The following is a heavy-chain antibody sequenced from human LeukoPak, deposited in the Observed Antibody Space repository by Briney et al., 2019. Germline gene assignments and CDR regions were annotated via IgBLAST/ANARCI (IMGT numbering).Heavy chain of an antibody. D-gene: IGHD3-22*01. CDR3: ARGRNYYDHSGFYYYFDY. CDR2: INHSGYA. CDR1: GGSFSGYY. Sequence: PSETLSLTCAVSGGSFSGYYWSWIRQSPGKGLEWTGEINHSGYANYNPSLKSRLALSVDMSKYQFSLKLSSVTAADTAVYYCARGRNYYDHSGFYYYFDYWALRTLVTVSS. J-gene: IGHJ4*02. V-gene: IGHV4-34*01.